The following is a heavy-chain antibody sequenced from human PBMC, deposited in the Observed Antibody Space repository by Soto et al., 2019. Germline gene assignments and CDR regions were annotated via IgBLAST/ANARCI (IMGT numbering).Heavy chain of an antibody. CDR2: IYSDGST. J-gene: IGHJ4*02. CDR1: GFTVNSNY. CDR3: TTDPVTMIVVVPSSG. D-gene: IGHD3-22*01. V-gene: IGHV3-66*01. Sequence: PGGSLRLSCAASGFTVNSNYMSWVRQAPGKGLEWVSVIYSDGSTYYADSVKGRFVISRDNSNNTLYFQMNSLRAEDTAVYYCTTDPVTMIVVVPSSGWGQGTLVTVSS.